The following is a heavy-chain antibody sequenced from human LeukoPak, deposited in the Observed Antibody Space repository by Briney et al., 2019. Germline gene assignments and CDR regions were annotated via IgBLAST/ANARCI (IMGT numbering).Heavy chain of an antibody. D-gene: IGHD4-17*01. V-gene: IGHV4-61*02. CDR1: GGSISSGSYY. J-gene: IGHJ4*02. Sequence: PSETLSLTCTVSGGSISSGSYYWSWIRQPAGKGLEWIGRIYTSGSTNYNPSLKSRVTISVDTSKNQFSLKLSSVTAADTAVYYCAREVGGDFDALDYWGQGTLVTVSS. CDR2: IYTSGST. CDR3: AREVGGDFDALDY.